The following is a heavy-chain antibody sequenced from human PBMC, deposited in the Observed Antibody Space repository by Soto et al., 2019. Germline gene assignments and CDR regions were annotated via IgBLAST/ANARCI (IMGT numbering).Heavy chain of an antibody. Sequence: PGGSLRLSCATYGFSISDSYMNWIRQAPGKGLEWISYISPRSTFRDYADSLKGRFTISRDSVKNSVYLQMNNLTTDDTGVYYCARGGGGGLFDPWGQGSLVTVSS. D-gene: IGHD2-21*01. CDR3: ARGGGGGLFDP. J-gene: IGHJ5*02. CDR2: ISPRSTFR. V-gene: IGHV3-11*06. CDR1: GFSISDSY.